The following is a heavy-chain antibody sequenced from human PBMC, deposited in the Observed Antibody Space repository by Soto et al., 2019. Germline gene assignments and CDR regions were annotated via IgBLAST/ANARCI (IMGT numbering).Heavy chain of an antibody. Sequence: SETLSHTSNGSGGSILHDSLSWIRQPPGKGLECIGYFYYSGSTNYNPSLKSRVTISVDTSKNQFSLKLSSVTAADTAVYYCGRAHRDLQQLVHYYYSMNAWGQGTTVT. CDR2: FYYSGST. J-gene: IGHJ6*02. D-gene: IGHD6-13*01. CDR1: GGSILHDS. V-gene: IGHV4-59*08. CDR3: GRAHRDLQQLVHYYYSMNA.